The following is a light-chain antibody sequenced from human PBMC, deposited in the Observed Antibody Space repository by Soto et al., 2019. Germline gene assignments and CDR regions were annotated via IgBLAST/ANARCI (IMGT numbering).Light chain of an antibody. CDR2: EGS. Sequence: QSVLTQPASVSGSPGQSITISCTGTSSDVGSYNLVSWYQQHPGKAPKLMIYEGSKRPSGVSNRFSGSKSGNTASLTISGLQAEDEADYYCQSYDSSLTGYYVFGTGTKVTVL. V-gene: IGLV2-14*02. J-gene: IGLJ1*01. CDR3: QSYDSSLTGYYV. CDR1: SSDVGSYNL.